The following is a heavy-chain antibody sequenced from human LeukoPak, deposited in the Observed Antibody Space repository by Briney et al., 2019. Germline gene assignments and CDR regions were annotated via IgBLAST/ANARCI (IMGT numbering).Heavy chain of an antibody. CDR3: ARDQPPNTAMVPYYYYYMDV. J-gene: IGHJ6*03. V-gene: IGHV1-2*02. D-gene: IGHD5-18*01. Sequence: ASVKVSCKASGYTFTGYYMHWVRQAPGQGLEWMGWINPNSGGTNYAQKFQGRVTMTRDTSISTAYMELSRLRSDDTAVYYCARDQPPNTAMVPYYYYYMDVWGKGTTVTVSS. CDR2: INPNSGGT. CDR1: GYTFTGYY.